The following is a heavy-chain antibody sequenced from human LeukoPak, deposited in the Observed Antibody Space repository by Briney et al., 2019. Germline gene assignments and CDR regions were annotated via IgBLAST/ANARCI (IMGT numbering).Heavy chain of an antibody. V-gene: IGHV1-18*01. J-gene: IGHJ4*02. CDR1: GYTFTSYG. Sequence: ASVKVSRKACGYTFTSYGISWVRQAPGQGLEGVGGINAYNGNTNYAQKLQGRVTMTTDTSTSTAYMELRSLRSDDTAVYYCARGDDSSGYYYSGWNYWGQGTLVTVSS. CDR3: ARGDDSSGYYYSGWNY. CDR2: INAYNGNT. D-gene: IGHD3-22*01.